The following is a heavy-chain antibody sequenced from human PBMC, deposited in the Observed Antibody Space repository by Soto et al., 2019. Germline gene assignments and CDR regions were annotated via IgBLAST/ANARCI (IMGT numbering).Heavy chain of an antibody. Sequence: SETLSLTCAVSGDSISSRNWWSWVRQSPGKGLEWIGEIYHTENTNYNPSLQSRVTISVDKSNNQFSLKLNSVTAADTAVYYCATGYYYDSSGFYYPKSWGQGTLVTVSS. CDR3: ATGYYYDSSGFYYPKS. V-gene: IGHV4-4*02. J-gene: IGHJ4*02. CDR1: GDSISSRNW. D-gene: IGHD3-22*01. CDR2: IYHTENT.